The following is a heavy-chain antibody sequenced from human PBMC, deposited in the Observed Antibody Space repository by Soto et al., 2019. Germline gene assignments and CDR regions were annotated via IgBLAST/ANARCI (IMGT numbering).Heavy chain of an antibody. CDR3: ARGPRDSSGQHYALPNWFDP. CDR2: ISGSGGST. D-gene: IGHD3-22*01. J-gene: IGHJ5*02. Sequence: EVQLLESGGGLVQPGGSLRLSCAASGFTFSTYAMSWVRQAPGKGLEWVSAISGSGGSTYYADSVKGRFTISRDNSKNTLYLQMGSLRAEDMAVYYCARGPRDSSGQHYALPNWFDPWGQGTLVTVSS. V-gene: IGHV3-23*01. CDR1: GFTFSTYA.